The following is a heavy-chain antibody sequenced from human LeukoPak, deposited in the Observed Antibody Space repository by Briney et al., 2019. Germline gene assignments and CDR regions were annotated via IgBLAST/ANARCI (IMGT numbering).Heavy chain of an antibody. D-gene: IGHD4-17*01. Sequence: GGSLRLSCAASGFTFSIYGMHWVRQAPGKGLEWVAVISYDGSIKYYADSVKGRFTISRDNSKNTLYLQMNSLSAEDTAVYYCAKGGDSPLYYYGMDVWGQGTTVTVSS. CDR1: GFTFSIYG. CDR3: AKGGDSPLYYYGMDV. CDR2: ISYDGSIK. V-gene: IGHV3-30*18. J-gene: IGHJ6*02.